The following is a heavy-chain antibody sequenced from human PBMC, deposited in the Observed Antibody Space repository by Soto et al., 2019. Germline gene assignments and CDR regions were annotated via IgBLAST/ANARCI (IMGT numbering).Heavy chain of an antibody. Sequence: PSETLSLTCTVSGGSISSGDYYWSWIRQPPGKGLEWIGYIYCSGSTYYNPSLKSRVTISVDTSKNQFSLKLSSVTAADTAVYYCARAGYSSSWYSRIVSDEESFNWFDPWGQGTLVTVSS. CDR3: ARAGYSSSWYSRIVSDEESFNWFDP. CDR1: GGSISSGDYY. D-gene: IGHD6-13*01. CDR2: IYCSGST. J-gene: IGHJ5*02. V-gene: IGHV4-30-4*01.